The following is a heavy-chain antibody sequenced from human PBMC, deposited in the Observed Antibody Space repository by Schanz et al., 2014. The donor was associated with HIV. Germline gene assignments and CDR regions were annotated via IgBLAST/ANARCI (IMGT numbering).Heavy chain of an antibody. V-gene: IGHV1-2*02. D-gene: IGHD1-26*01. CDR1: GGTFRTYA. J-gene: IGHJ3*02. CDR2: INPTNGKT. Sequence: QVQLVQSGAEVKKPGSSVKVSCKTLGGTFRTYAVSWVRQAPGQGLEWMGWINPTNGKTFYTQKFRGRVTMTRDTSISTAYMELSRLRSDDTAVYYCARGIVGATPAFDIWGQGTMVTVSS. CDR3: ARGIVGATPAFDI.